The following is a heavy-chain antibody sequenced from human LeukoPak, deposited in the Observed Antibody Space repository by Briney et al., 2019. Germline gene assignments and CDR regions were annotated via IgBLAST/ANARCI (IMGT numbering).Heavy chain of an antibody. CDR3: ARGRYSSSWKDY. Sequence: GGSLRLSCAASGFTFSSYAMHWVRQAPGKGLEWVALIGSDGNKKYYADSAKGRFSISRDNSNNTLYLQMNSLGFEDTAVYYCARGRYSSSWKDYWGQGTLVTVSS. CDR2: IGSDGNKK. V-gene: IGHV3-33*01. D-gene: IGHD6-13*01. J-gene: IGHJ4*02. CDR1: GFTFSSYA.